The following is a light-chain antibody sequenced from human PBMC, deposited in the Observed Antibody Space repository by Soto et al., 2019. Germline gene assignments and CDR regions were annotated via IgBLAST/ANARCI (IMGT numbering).Light chain of an antibody. Sequence: DIVMTQSPDSLAVSLGERATINCKSSQSVLYSSNNKNYLAWYQQKPGQPPQLLIYWASTRESGVPDRFSGSGFGTDFTLTISSLQAEDVAVYYCQQYYSTPPYTFGQGTKLEIK. J-gene: IGKJ2*01. CDR3: QQYYSTPPYT. CDR2: WAS. V-gene: IGKV4-1*01. CDR1: QSVLYSSNNKNY.